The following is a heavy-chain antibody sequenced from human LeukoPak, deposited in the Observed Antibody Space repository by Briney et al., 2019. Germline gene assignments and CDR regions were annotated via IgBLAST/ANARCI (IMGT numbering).Heavy chain of an antibody. D-gene: IGHD1-26*01. CDR2: IYHSGST. J-gene: IGHJ4*02. Sequence: SETLSLTCAVYGGSFIGYYWSWIRQPPGKGLEWIGSIYHSGSTYYNPSLKSRVTISVDTSKNQFSLKLSSVTAADTAVYYCARDKDWEVYWGEGTLVTVSS. CDR1: GGSFIGYY. CDR3: ARDKDWEVY. V-gene: IGHV4-34*01.